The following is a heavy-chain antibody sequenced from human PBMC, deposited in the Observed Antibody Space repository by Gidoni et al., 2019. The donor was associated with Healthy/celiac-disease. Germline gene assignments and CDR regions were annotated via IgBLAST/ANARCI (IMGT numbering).Heavy chain of an antibody. J-gene: IGHJ4*02. Sequence: QVQLQESGPGLVKPSETLSLTCAVSGYSISSGYYWGWIRQPPGKGLEWIGSIYHSGSTYYNPSLKSRVTISVDTSKNQFSLKLSSVTAADTAVYYCARGTGGSQLGFLIDYWGQGTLVTVSS. CDR1: GYSISSGYY. V-gene: IGHV4-38-2*01. CDR3: ARGTGGSQLGFLIDY. CDR2: IYHSGST. D-gene: IGHD1-1*01.